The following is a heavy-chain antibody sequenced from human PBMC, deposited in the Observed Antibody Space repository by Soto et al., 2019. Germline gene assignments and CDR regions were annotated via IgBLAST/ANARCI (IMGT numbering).Heavy chain of an antibody. CDR3: AKDAVSRVGVWRSHD. CDR2: LYGSGGGI. J-gene: IGHJ4*02. CDR1: GFSFCDYA. D-gene: IGHD2-15*01. Sequence: RLSCAASGFSFCDYAMIWIRQVPGKGLEWISGLYGSGGGIHYADSVKGRFTISGDNSAYSVYLQLNNLRAEDTAVYYCAKDAVSRVGVWRSHDWGQGTVVTVSS. V-gene: IGHV3-23*01.